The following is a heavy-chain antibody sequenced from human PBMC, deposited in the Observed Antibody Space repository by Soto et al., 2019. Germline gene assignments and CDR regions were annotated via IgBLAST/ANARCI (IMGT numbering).Heavy chain of an antibody. V-gene: IGHV3-21*01. D-gene: IGHD3-22*01. CDR3: ARGVAVFYYDSSGYGIDFDY. CDR1: GFTFSSYS. J-gene: IGHJ4*02. CDR2: ISSSSSYI. Sequence: EVQLVESGGGLVKPGGSLRLSCAASGFTFSSYSMNWVRQAPGKGLEWVSSISSSSSYIYYADSVKGRFTISRDNAKNSLYLQMNRLRAEDTAVYYLARGVAVFYYDSSGYGIDFDYWGKGTLVAVSS.